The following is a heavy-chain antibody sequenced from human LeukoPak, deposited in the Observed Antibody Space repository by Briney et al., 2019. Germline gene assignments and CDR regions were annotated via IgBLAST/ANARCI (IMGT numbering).Heavy chain of an antibody. CDR2: ISGSGGST. J-gene: IGHJ4*02. Sequence: PGGSLRLSCAASGFTFSSYAMSWVRQAPGEGLEWVSAISGSGGSTYYADSVKGRFTISRDNSKNTLYLQMNSLRAEDTAVYYCAKRPRYSSGWFDYWGQGTLVTVSS. D-gene: IGHD6-19*01. V-gene: IGHV3-23*01. CDR1: GFTFSSYA. CDR3: AKRPRYSSGWFDY.